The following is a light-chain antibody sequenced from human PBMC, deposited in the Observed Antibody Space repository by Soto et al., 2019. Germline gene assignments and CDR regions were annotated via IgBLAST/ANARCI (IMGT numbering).Light chain of an antibody. CDR3: HHYGTSPQT. V-gene: IGKV3-20*01. J-gene: IGKJ1*01. CDR2: AAS. Sequence: EIVLTQSPGTLSLSPGERATLSCRASQDVDSGYLGWYQQKPGQAPRLLIYAASTRATGIPDRFSGSGSGTDFTLTISRLEPEDFAVYFCHHYGTSPQTFGQGTKVDIK. CDR1: QDVDSGY.